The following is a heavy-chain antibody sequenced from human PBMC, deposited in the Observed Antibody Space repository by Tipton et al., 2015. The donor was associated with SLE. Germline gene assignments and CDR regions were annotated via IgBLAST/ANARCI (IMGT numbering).Heavy chain of an antibody. CDR1: GGSITSHY. Sequence: TLSLTCSVSGGSITSHYWTWIRQSPGKEFEWLAYVSYTGSATYNPSLRSRVSILLDTSENQFSLRLSSVTAADTAVYYCASKYFYDGDGLRYWGQGTLVTVSS. CDR2: VSYTGSA. V-gene: IGHV4-59*07. CDR3: ASKYFYDGDGLRY. D-gene: IGHD3-22*01. J-gene: IGHJ4*02.